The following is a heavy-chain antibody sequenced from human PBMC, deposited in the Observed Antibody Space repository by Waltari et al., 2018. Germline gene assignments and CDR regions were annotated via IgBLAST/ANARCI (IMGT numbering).Heavy chain of an antibody. D-gene: IGHD6-13*01. CDR1: GGSISRADYS. CDR3: ATSPGYSSSWFFDY. Sequence: QVQLQESGPGLVKPSQTLSLTCTVSGGSISRADYSWSWIRQPPGKGLEWIGYIYYSGSTYYNPSLKSRVTISVDTSKNQFSLKLSSVTAADTAVYYCATSPGYSSSWFFDYWGQGTLVTVSS. V-gene: IGHV4-30-4*08. CDR2: IYYSGST. J-gene: IGHJ4*02.